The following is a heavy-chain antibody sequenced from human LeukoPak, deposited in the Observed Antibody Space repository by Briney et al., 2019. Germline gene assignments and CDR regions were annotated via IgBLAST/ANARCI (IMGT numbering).Heavy chain of an antibody. Sequence: SETVSLTCTVSGGSINSYYWSWIRRPPGKGLEWIGYIYYGGSTKYNPSLKSRVTISVDTSKNQFSLKLSSVTAADTAVYYCARGGFGVPFDYWGQGTLVTVSS. J-gene: IGHJ4*02. CDR3: ARGGFGVPFDY. CDR2: IYYGGST. V-gene: IGHV4-59*01. CDR1: GGSINSYY. D-gene: IGHD3-3*01.